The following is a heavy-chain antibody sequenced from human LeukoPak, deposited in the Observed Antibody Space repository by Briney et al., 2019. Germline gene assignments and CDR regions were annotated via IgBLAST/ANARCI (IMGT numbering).Heavy chain of an antibody. CDR1: GYIFTSYY. CDR3: ARVAYSSSRLNYYFDY. J-gene: IGHJ4*02. CDR2: INPSGGST. V-gene: IGHV1-46*01. Sequence: ASVKVSCKASGYIFTSYYMHWVRQAPGQGLEWMGIINPSGGSTSYAQKFQGRVTMTRDTSTSTVYMELSSLRSEDTAVYYCARVAYSSSRLNYYFDYWGQGTLVTVSS. D-gene: IGHD6-13*01.